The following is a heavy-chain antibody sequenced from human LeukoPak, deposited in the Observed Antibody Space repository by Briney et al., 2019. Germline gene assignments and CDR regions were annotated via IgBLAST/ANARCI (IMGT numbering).Heavy chain of an antibody. Sequence: GGSLRLSCAASGFTFSTYEMNWVRQAPGKGLEWLSYISSSGITIYYADSVKGRFTISRDNAKNSLYLQMNSLRAEDTAVYYCARDLCSGDSCSDYWGQETLVTVSS. CDR3: ARDLCSGDSCSDY. D-gene: IGHD2-15*01. J-gene: IGHJ4*02. CDR1: GFTFSTYE. V-gene: IGHV3-48*03. CDR2: ISSSGITI.